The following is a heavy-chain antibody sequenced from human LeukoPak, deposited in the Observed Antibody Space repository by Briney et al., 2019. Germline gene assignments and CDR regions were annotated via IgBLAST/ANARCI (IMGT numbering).Heavy chain of an antibody. CDR3: AKSGLRICSAGSCYFDH. Sequence: PGGSLRLSCAASGFTFSSYGMHWVRQAPGKGLEWVAVISFDGSTSYYADSVKGRFTISRDNSENTLYLQMNSLRDEDTALYYCAKSGLRICSAGSCYFDHGGQGALVTVSS. CDR1: GFTFSSYG. V-gene: IGHV3-30*18. CDR2: ISFDGSTS. D-gene: IGHD2-15*01. J-gene: IGHJ4*02.